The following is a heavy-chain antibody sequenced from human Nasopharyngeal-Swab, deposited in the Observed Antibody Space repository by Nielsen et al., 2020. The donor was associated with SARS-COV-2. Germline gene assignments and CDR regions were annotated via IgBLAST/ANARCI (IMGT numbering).Heavy chain of an antibody. J-gene: IGHJ4*02. D-gene: IGHD2-2*01. V-gene: IGHV3-7*01. CDR1: GFTFSSYW. Sequence: GASLQISCAASGFTFSSYWMSWVRQAPGKGLEWVAHIKQGGTQQYYVDSVKGRFTISRDNAKNSLYPQMNSLRADDTAVYYCTRYCSTTSCPRGFDYWGQGTLVTISS. CDR2: IKQGGTQQ. CDR3: TRYCSTTSCPRGFDY.